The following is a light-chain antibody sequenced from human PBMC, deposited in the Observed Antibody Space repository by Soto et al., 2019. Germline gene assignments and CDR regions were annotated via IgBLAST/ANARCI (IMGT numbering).Light chain of an antibody. V-gene: IGKV1-5*01. J-gene: IGKJ2*01. CDR1: QSIGNL. CDR2: DAS. CDR3: QQYKNYSPSS. Sequence: DIEMTQSPSTLSASVGARVTVTCRASQSIGNLLAWYQQKPVKAPNLLISDASNLEIGVPSRFSGSGSETEFTLTITSLQPEDFATYYCQQYKNYSPSSFGQGTKLDI.